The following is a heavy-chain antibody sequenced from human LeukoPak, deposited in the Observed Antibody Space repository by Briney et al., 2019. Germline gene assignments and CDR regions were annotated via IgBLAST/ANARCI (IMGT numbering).Heavy chain of an antibody. CDR2: IYYSGST. CDR3: ARVEYDSSGYCSYTWGEQTKIDY. Sequence: SEALSLTCTVSGGSISSGGYYWSWIRQHPGKGLEWIGYIYYSGSTYYNPSLKSRVTISVDTSKNQFTLKLSSVTAADTAVYYCARVEYDSSGYCSYTWGEQTKIDYWGQGTLVTVSS. D-gene: IGHD3-22*01. V-gene: IGHV4-31*03. J-gene: IGHJ4*02. CDR1: GGSISSGGYY.